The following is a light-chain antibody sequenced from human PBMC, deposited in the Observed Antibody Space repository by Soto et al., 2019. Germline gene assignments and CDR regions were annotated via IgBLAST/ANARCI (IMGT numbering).Light chain of an antibody. V-gene: IGLV2-14*01. J-gene: IGLJ1*01. CDR2: DVS. CDR1: STDIGRYNY. CDR3: SSYTSSCTYV. Sequence: LTQPASVSGSPGQSITISCAGTSTDIGRYNYVSWYQQHPGKAPKLMIYDVSNRPSGVSNRFSGSKSGNTASLTISGLQAEDEADYYCSSYTSSCTYVFGTGTKVTVL.